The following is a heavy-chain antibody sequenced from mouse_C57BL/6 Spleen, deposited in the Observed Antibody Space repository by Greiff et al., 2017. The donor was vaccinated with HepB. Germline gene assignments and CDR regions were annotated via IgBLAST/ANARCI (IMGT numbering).Heavy chain of an antibody. CDR1: GYTFTSYW. V-gene: IGHV1-52*01. CDR2: IDPSDSET. CDR3: ARERVLEGFDY. Sequence: QVQLKQPGAELVRPGSSVKLSCKASGYTFTSYWMHWVKQRPIQGLEWIGNIDPSDSETHYNQKFKDKATLTVDKSSSTAYMQLSSLTSEDSAVYYCARERVLEGFDYWGQGTTLTVSS. J-gene: IGHJ2*01.